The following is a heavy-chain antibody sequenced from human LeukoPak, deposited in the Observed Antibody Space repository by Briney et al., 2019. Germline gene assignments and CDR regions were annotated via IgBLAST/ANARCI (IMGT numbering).Heavy chain of an antibody. D-gene: IGHD2-15*01. V-gene: IGHV1-18*01. CDR3: ASCCSGDPDGFDI. Sequence: AASVKVSCKASGYTFTNYGLSWVRQAPGQGLEWMGWISAYNGNTNYAQKFQGRVTMTRDTSTSTVYMEVSSLRSEDTAVYYCASCCSGDPDGFDIWGQGTMVTVSS. CDR1: GYTFTNYG. CDR2: ISAYNGNT. J-gene: IGHJ3*02.